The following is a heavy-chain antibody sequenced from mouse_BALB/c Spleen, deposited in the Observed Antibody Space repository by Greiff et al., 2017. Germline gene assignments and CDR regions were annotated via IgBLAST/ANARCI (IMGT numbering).Heavy chain of an antibody. Sequence: EVQLQQSGPGLVKPSQSLSLTCTVTGYSITSDYAWNWIRQFPGNKLEWMGYISYSGSTSYNPSLKSRISITRDTSKNQFFLQLNSVTTEDTATYYCARSRDYGSSPFDYWGQGTTLTVSS. V-gene: IGHV3-2*02. CDR3: ARSRDYGSSPFDY. J-gene: IGHJ2*01. CDR2: ISYSGST. CDR1: GYSITSDYA. D-gene: IGHD1-1*01.